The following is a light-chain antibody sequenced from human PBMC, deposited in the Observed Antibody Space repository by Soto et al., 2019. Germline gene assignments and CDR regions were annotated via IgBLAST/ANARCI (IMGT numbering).Light chain of an antibody. J-gene: IGLJ1*01. V-gene: IGLV2-14*03. CDR1: SSDVGSYKY. CDR2: DVS. CDR3: SSYSSSSTLYV. Sequence: QSALTQPASVSGSPGQSITISCSGTSSDVGSYKYVSWYQQHPGKAPTLIIFDVSNRPSGVSNRFSSSKSGNTASLTISGLQADDEADYYCSSYSSSSTLYVFGTGTKVTVL.